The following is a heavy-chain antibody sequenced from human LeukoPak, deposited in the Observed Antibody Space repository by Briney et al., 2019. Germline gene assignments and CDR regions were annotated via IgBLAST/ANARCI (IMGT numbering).Heavy chain of an antibody. CDR1: GYTLTELS. CDR3: ATGRTKWDLLNY. D-gene: IGHD1-26*01. CDR2: LDPEDGEM. V-gene: IGHV1-24*01. J-gene: IGHJ4*02. Sequence: GASVKVSCKASGYTLTELSLHWVRQAPGKGLEWMGGLDPEDGEMIYSQKFQGRVTMTEDTSTDIAYMEMSGLRSEDTAVYYCATGRTKWDLLNYWGQGTLVTVSS.